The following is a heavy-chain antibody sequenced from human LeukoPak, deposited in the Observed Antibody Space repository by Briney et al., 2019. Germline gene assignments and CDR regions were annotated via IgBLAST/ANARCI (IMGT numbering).Heavy chain of an antibody. V-gene: IGHV1-69*04. J-gene: IGHJ4*02. CDR2: IIPILGIA. D-gene: IGHD2-15*01. CDR3: ATLGYCSGGSCYSKLKRSDY. Sequence: WASVKVSCKASGGTFSSYAISWVRQAPGQGLEWMRRIIPILGIANYAQKFQGRVTITADKSTSTAYMELSSLRSEDTAVYYCATLGYCSGGSCYSKLKRSDYWGQGTLVTVSS. CDR1: GGTFSSYA.